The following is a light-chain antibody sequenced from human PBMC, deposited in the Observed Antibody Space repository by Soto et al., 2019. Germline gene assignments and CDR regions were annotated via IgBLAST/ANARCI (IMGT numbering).Light chain of an antibody. CDR3: QQYGSSPYT. J-gene: IGKJ2*01. V-gene: IGKV3-20*01. CDR1: QSVTSSY. Sequence: EIVLTQSPGTLSLSPGERVTLSCRASQSVTSSYLAWYQQKPGQAPRLLIYGASSRATGIPDRFSGSGSGTDFTLTISRLEPEDFAVYYCQQYGSSPYTFCQGTKLEIK. CDR2: GAS.